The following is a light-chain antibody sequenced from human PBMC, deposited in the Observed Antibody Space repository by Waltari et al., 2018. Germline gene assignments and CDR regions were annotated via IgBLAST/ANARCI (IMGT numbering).Light chain of an antibody. CDR2: GDT. Sequence: QSVLTQPPSVSGAPGQRVTISCTGSSPNIGATSGVTWYQHLPGTAPKLLIFGDTKRPSGVPDRFSGSKSGTSASLAITGLQAEDEADYYCQSYDRSLSASIFGGGTKLIVL. J-gene: IGLJ2*01. V-gene: IGLV1-40*01. CDR1: SPNIGATSG. CDR3: QSYDRSLSASI.